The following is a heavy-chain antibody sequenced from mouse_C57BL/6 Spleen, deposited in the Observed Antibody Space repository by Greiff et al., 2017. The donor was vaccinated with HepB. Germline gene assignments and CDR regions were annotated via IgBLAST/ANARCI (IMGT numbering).Heavy chain of an antibody. V-gene: IGHV1-26*01. CDR2: INPNNGGT. J-gene: IGHJ3*01. Sequence: EVQLQQSGPELVKPGASVKISCKASGYTFTDYYMNWVKQSHGKSLEWIGDINPNNGGTSYNQKFKGKATLTVDKSSSTAYMELRSLTSEDSAVYYCSRSRSTMITRWFAYWGQGTLVTVSA. CDR3: SRSRSTMITRWFAY. D-gene: IGHD2-4*01. CDR1: GYTFTDYY.